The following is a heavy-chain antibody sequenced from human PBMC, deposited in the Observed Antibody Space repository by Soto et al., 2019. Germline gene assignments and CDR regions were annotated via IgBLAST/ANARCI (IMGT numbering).Heavy chain of an antibody. V-gene: IGHV3-23*01. D-gene: IGHD3-3*01. J-gene: IGHJ6*02. CDR1: GFTFSSYA. CDR3: AKEMSGYRNAYYYYGMDV. CDR2: ISGSGGST. Sequence: GGSLRLSCAASGFTFSSYAMSWVRQAPGKGLEWVSAISGSGGSTYYADSVKGRFTISRDNSKNTLYLQMNSLRAEDTAVYYCAKEMSGYRNAYYYYGMDVWGQGTTVTVSS.